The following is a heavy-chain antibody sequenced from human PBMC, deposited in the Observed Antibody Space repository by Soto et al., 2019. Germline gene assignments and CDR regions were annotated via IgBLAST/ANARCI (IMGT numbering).Heavy chain of an antibody. J-gene: IGHJ6*02. CDR3: SRGYRENYFYAIDV. Sequence: QVQLVQSGAEVKMPGSSVRVSCKASGGSFSKYGISWVRQAPGQGLEWMGGIIPMFGIGNYAEKFLGRVTITADESTSTRHMELHSLRSVDTAVYFSSRGYRENYFYAIDVWGPGTTVTDAS. CDR2: IIPMFGIG. CDR1: GGSFSKYG. V-gene: IGHV1-69*01. D-gene: IGHD1-26*01.